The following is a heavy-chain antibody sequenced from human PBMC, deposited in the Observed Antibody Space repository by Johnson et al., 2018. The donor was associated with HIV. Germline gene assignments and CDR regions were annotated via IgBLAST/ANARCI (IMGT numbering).Heavy chain of an antibody. D-gene: IGHD6-13*01. CDR3: ARDARYSRSWPDSFDI. CDR1: GFTFSSYG. CDR2: ISSDGSNK. J-gene: IGHJ3*02. Sequence: QVQLVESGGGVVQPGRSLRLSCAASGFTFSSYGMHWVRQAPGKGLEWVAVISSDGSNKNYADSVKGRFTISRDNSKNTLYLQMNSLRPEDTAVYYCARDARYSRSWPDSFDIWGQGTMVTVSS. V-gene: IGHV3-30*03.